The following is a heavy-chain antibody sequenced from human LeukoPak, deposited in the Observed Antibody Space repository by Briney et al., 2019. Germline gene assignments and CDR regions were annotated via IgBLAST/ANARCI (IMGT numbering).Heavy chain of an antibody. CDR2: IYTSGST. D-gene: IGHD4-23*01. V-gene: IGHV4-61*02. CDR1: GGSISSSSYY. J-gene: IGHJ4*02. Sequence: PSETLSLTXTVSGGSISSSSYYWSWIRQPAGNGLEWIGRIYTSGSTNYNPSLKSRVTMSVDTSKNQFSLKLSSVTAADTAVYYCARGSRVKVTDYWGQGTLVTVSS. CDR3: ARGSRVKVTDY.